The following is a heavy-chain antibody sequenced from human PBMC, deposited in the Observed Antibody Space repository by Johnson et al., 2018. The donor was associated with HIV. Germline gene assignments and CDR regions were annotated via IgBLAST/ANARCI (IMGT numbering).Heavy chain of an antibody. CDR3: AREYSSLSQGAFDI. CDR1: GFTFSSNA. J-gene: IGHJ3*02. Sequence: QVQLVESGGGLVQPGGSLRLSCAASGFTFSSNAMHWVRQAPGKGLEWVAFIVYDGSKKYYADSVKGRFTISRDNSKNTLYLEMNSLRAEDTAVYYCAREYSSLSQGAFDIWGQGTMVTVSS. CDR2: IVYDGSKK. V-gene: IGHV3-30*02. D-gene: IGHD6-6*01.